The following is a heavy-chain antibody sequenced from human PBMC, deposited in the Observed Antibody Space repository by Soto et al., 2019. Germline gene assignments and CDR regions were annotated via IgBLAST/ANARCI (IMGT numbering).Heavy chain of an antibody. CDR3: AKTIRGGYSSSWYYFDY. J-gene: IGHJ4*02. CDR1: GFTFTNYA. D-gene: IGHD6-13*01. CDR2: ISGGGSIT. Sequence: EVQLLESGGDLVQPGGSLRLSCAASGFTFTNYAMTWVRQAPGKGLEWVSTISGGGSITYYADSLKGRFTISRDNSKNTLYLQINSLSAEDTAVYYCAKTIRGGYSSSWYYFDYWGQGTLVTVCS. V-gene: IGHV3-23*01.